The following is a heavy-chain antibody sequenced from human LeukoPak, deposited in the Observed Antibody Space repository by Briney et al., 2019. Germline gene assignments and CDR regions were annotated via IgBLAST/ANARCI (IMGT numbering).Heavy chain of an antibody. D-gene: IGHD6-19*01. V-gene: IGHV3-23*01. CDR3: AKDKSAWLEYNWFDP. Sequence: GRSLRLSCAASGFTFSSYEMNCVRRAPGKGLKGVSSISGSGDTTYYANSVKGRFTISRENSKNTLYLEMSSLRVEDTALYYCAKDKSAWLEYNWFDPWGQGTLVTVSS. CDR1: GFTFSSYE. CDR2: ISGSGDTT. J-gene: IGHJ5*02.